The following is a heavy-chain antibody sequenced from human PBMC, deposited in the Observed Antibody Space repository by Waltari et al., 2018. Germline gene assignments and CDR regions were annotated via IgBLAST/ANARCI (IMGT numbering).Heavy chain of an antibody. CDR2: VRGSGGST. D-gene: IGHD3-10*01. J-gene: IGHJ4*02. Sequence: EVQLVESGGGLVQPGGSLRLSCAASGFTFSSYAMSWVRQAPGKGLERVSAVRGSGGSTYYADSVKGRFNIYRDNAKNTLYLHMTSLRAEDTAVYYCAKDRVKVLTAVFAYWGQGTLGTVSS. V-gene: IGHV3-23*04. CDR1: GFTFSSYA. CDR3: AKDRVKVLTAVFAY.